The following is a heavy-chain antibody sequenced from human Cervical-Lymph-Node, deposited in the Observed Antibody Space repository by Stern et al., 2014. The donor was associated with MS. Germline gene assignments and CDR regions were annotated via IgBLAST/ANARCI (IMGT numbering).Heavy chain of an antibody. Sequence: EDQLVESGGGLVQPGGSLRLSCAASGFTFSSYAMSWVRQAPGKGLEWVSAISGSGGSTYYADSVKGRFTISRDNSKNTLYLQMNSLRAEDTAVYYCAKVGKDLLWFGEPFDYWGQGTLVTVSS. J-gene: IGHJ4*02. CDR2: ISGSGGST. D-gene: IGHD3-10*01. CDR1: GFTFSSYA. V-gene: IGHV3-23*04. CDR3: AKVGKDLLWFGEPFDY.